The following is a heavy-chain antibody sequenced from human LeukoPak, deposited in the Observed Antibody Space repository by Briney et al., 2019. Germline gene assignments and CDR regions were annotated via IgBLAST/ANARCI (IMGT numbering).Heavy chain of an antibody. D-gene: IGHD6-13*01. CDR3: TKRARMGIAASGDGFHI. Sequence: GGSLRLSCAASGFRFDDYAMHWVRQAPGKGLEWVSGISWDSAAIGYADSVRGRFTLSRDNAKNSLFLQMSSLRVEDTALYYCTKRARMGIAASGDGFHIWGQGTMVTVSS. J-gene: IGHJ3*02. CDR2: ISWDSAAI. CDR1: GFRFDDYA. V-gene: IGHV3-9*01.